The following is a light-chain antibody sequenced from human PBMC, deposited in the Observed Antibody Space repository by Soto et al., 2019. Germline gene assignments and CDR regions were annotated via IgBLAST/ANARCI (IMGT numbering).Light chain of an antibody. CDR1: QGLGNY. V-gene: IGKV1-27*01. CDR2: SAS. Sequence: DMQMTQSPSSLSASVGDRVTITCRASQGLGNYLAWYQQKPGKAPKLLIYSASSLQSGVPSRFSGSGSGTEFTLTISGLQPEDVATYYCLTYNGRPLRLGGGTKVEI. CDR3: LTYNGRPLR. J-gene: IGKJ4*01.